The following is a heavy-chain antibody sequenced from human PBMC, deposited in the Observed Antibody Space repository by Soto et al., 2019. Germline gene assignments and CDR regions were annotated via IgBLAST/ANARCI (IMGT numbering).Heavy chain of an antibody. D-gene: IGHD3-16*01. V-gene: IGHV1-2*04. J-gene: IGHJ6*02. CDR2: INPNSGGT. Sequence: ASVKVSCKASGYTFTGYYMHWVRRAPGQGLEWMGWINPNSGGTNYAQKFQGWVTMTRDTSISTAYMELSRLRSDDTAVYYCARGGEGDYNVYYYGMDVWGQGTTVTVSS. CDR3: ARGGEGDYNVYYYGMDV. CDR1: GYTFTGYY.